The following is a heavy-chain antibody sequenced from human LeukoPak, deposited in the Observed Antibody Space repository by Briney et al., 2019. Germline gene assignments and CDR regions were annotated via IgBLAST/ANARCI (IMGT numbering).Heavy chain of an antibody. D-gene: IGHD3-22*01. Sequence: SGPTLVNPTQTLTLTCTFSGFSLSTSGVGVGWIRQPPGKALEWLALIYWNDDKRYSPSLKSRLTITKDTSKNQVVLTMTNIDPVDTATYYCAHLQARYYDSSGYYYVTPFDYWGQGTLVTVSS. CDR3: AHLQARYYDSSGYYYVTPFDY. CDR1: GFSLSTSGVG. CDR2: IYWNDDK. J-gene: IGHJ4*02. V-gene: IGHV2-5*01.